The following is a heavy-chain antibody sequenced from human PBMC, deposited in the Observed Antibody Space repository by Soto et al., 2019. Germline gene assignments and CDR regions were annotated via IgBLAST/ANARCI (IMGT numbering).Heavy chain of an antibody. J-gene: IGHJ1*01. CDR3: ARGPYYYTATSDIYS. CDR1: GFTFSSYG. D-gene: IGHD3-10*01. Sequence: GGSLRLSCAASGFTFSSYGMHWVRQATGKGLEWVAVIWYDGSNKYYADSVKGRFTISRDNSKNTLYLQMNSLRAEDTAVYYCARGPYYYTATSDIYSWCQGALVTVSS. V-gene: IGHV3-33*01. CDR2: IWYDGSNK.